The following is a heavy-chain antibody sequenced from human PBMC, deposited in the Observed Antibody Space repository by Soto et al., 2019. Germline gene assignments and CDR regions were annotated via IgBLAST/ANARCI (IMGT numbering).Heavy chain of an antibody. CDR2: VAYSGTT. CDR3: AREAQDYYFDH. CDR1: PGSISSSY. J-gene: IGHJ5*02. V-gene: IGHV4-59*01. D-gene: IGHD1-26*01. Sequence: QVQLQESGPGLVKPSETLTLTCTVSPGSISSSYWSWIRQPPGRGLEWIGHVAYSGTTKYNPSLKSRGSISVSTSKMQFSLRLTSVTAADTAVYYCAREAQDYYFDHWGQGILVTVSS.